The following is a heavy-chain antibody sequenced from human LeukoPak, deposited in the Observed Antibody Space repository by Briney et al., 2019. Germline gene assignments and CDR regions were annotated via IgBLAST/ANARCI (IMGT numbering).Heavy chain of an antibody. J-gene: IGHJ5*02. CDR1: GGSISSSNW. CDR2: IYHSGST. D-gene: IGHD6-19*01. CDR3: ARGHIAVIGHPTWFDP. V-gene: IGHV4-4*02. Sequence: SETLSLTCAVSGGSISSSNWWSWVRQPPGKGLEWIGEIYHSGSTNYNPSLKSRVTISVDKSKNQFSLKLSSVTAADTAVYYCARGHIAVIGHPTWFDPWGQGTLVTVSS.